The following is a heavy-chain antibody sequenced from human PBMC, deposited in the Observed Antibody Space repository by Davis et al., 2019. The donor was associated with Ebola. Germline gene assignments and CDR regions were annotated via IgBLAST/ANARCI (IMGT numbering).Heavy chain of an antibody. CDR1: GFTFDDYA. Sequence: PGGSLRLSCAASGFTFDDYAMHWLRHAPGKGLEWVSAISWNSVTVGYTPSVKGRFTISRDNARNSLYLQMDSLRPEDTAFYYCARGYYGPGSATYFEYWGQGSLVTVSS. CDR3: ARGYYGPGSATYFEY. CDR2: ISWNSVTV. D-gene: IGHD3-10*01. V-gene: IGHV3-9*01. J-gene: IGHJ4*02.